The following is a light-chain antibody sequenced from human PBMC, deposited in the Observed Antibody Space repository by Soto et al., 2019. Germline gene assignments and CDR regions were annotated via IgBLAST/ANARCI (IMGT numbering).Light chain of an antibody. V-gene: IGLV1-47*01. CDR2: RNN. CDR1: SSNIGSNY. CDR3: AAWDDSLSGRV. Sequence: QSVPTQPPSASGTPGQRVTISCSGSSSNIGSNYVYWYQQVPGTAPKLLIYRNNQRPSGVPDRFSGSKSGTSASLAISGLRSEDEADYYCAAWDDSLSGRVFGGGTSSPS. J-gene: IGLJ3*02.